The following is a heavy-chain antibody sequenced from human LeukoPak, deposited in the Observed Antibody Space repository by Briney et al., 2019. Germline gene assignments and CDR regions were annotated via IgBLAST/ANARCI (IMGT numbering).Heavy chain of an antibody. CDR1: GASVTSSSYC. V-gene: IGHV4-39*01. J-gene: IGHJ4*02. CDR2: IYYSGST. CDR3: ARSSRAVAGTLDY. Sequence: PSETLSLTCTVSGASVTSSSYCWGWIRQPPGKGLEWIGIIYYSGSTYYNPSLKSRVTISVDTSKNQFSPKLSSVTAADTAVYYCARSSRAVAGTLDYWGQGTLVTVSS. D-gene: IGHD6-19*01.